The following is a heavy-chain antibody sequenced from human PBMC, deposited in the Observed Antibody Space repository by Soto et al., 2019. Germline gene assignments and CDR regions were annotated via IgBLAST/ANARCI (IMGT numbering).Heavy chain of an antibody. J-gene: IGHJ4*02. D-gene: IGHD3-16*01. CDR3: ARRLGAGGVMGGFDY. V-gene: IGHV1-69*13. CDR1: GGTFNMYA. CDR2: IIPIFDTP. Sequence: SVKVSCKASGGTFNMYAMNWVRQAPGQGLEWMGGIIPIFDTPNYAQKFQGRVTITVDESTSTAYMDLSSLTFEDTAVYYCARRLGAGGVMGGFDYWGQGTLVTVSS.